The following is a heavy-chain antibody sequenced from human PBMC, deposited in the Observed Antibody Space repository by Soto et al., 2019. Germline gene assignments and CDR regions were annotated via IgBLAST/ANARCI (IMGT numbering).Heavy chain of an antibody. V-gene: IGHV3-23*01. Sequence: SRRRSCSAARIPSSSYTSSWGRHAPGNCLECVSTISGSGSTTSYADAVKGRLTISRDNSKSTLYLQMTSLRAEDTAVYYCAKVRGATIFDVVSCFDYWRQGTMVTVSS. CDR1: RIPSSSYT. CDR2: ISGSGSTT. D-gene: IGHD3-3*01. CDR3: AKVRGATIFDVVSCFDY. J-gene: IGHJ4*01.